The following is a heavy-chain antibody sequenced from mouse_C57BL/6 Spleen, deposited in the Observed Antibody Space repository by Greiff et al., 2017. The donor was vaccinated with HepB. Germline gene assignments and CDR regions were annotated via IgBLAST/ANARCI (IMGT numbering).Heavy chain of an antibody. Sequence: LVESGPELVKPGASVKISCKASGYSFTDYNMNWVKQSNGKSLEWIGVINPNYGTTSYNQKFKGKATLTVDQSSSTAYMQLNSLTSEDSAVYYCESYYYGSSYGFAYWGQGTLVTVSA. CDR1: GYSFTDYN. J-gene: IGHJ3*01. CDR3: ESYYYGSSYGFAY. CDR2: INPNYGTT. V-gene: IGHV1-39*01. D-gene: IGHD1-1*01.